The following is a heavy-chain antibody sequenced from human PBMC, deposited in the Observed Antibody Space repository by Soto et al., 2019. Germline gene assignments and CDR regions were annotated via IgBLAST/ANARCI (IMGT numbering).Heavy chain of an antibody. D-gene: IGHD6-13*01. J-gene: IGHJ5*02. V-gene: IGHV4-4*02. CDR1: GDSINNSHW. CDR3: AREVNSSPARGPNWFDP. Sequence: QVQLQESGPGLVQPSGTLSVTCAVSGDSINNSHWWSWVRQTPGKGLEWIGETYHSGTTNYNPSLKTRVTISIDESVNQFSLKMNSVTAADTAVYYCAREVNSSPARGPNWFDPWGQGTLVTVSS. CDR2: TYHSGTT.